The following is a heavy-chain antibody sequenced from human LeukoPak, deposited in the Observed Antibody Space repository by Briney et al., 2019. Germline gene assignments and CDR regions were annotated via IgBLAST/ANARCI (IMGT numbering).Heavy chain of an antibody. J-gene: IGHJ4*02. D-gene: IGHD3-10*01. CDR3: PRRVGG. V-gene: IGHV3-48*03. Sequence: GGSLTLSCAASGFTFSSSEMTWVRQAPGRGLEWLSYMHGTGSPIYYADSVKGRFTIPRDNAKKSLYLQMNSRRAEDTAVYYCPRRVGGWGQGTLVTVSS. CDR1: GFTFSSSE. CDR2: MHGTGSPI.